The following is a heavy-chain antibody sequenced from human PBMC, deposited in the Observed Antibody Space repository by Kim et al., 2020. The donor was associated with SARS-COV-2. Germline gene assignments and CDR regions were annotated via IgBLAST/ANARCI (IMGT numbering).Heavy chain of an antibody. D-gene: IGHD3-10*01. CDR2: TSSISGSK. Sequence: TSSISGSKNYADSVKGRSTISRNTAKNSLYLQMNSRRAEVTAVYYCARSSITMVRTLFRVIGGMDVWGQGTTVTVSS. CDR3: ARSSITMVRTLFRVIGGMDV. J-gene: IGHJ6*02. V-gene: IGHV3-11*06.